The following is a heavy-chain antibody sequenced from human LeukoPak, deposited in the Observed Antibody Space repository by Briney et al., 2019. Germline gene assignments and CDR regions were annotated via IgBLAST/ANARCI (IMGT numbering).Heavy chain of an antibody. CDR1: GLTFSDYY. D-gene: IGHD6-13*01. CDR2: ISSSGSTI. Sequence: GGSLRLSCAASGLTFSDYYMSWIRQAPGKGLEWVSYISSSGSTIYYADSVKGRFTISRDNAKNSLYLQMNSLRAEDTAVYYCARDVTAAGDKYYFDYWGQGTLVTVSS. V-gene: IGHV3-11*04. J-gene: IGHJ4*02. CDR3: ARDVTAAGDKYYFDY.